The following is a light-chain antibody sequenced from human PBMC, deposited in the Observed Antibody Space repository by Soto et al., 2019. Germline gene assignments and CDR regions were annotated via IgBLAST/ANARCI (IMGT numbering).Light chain of an antibody. V-gene: IGKV1-39*01. CDR2: AAS. CDR3: QQSYRTPFT. Sequence: DIQMTQSPSSLSASVGDRVTITCRASQSISSYLNWYRQKPGKAPNVLIYAASSLQSGVPSRFSGSGSGTDFTLTISSLQPEDFATYYCQQSYRTPFTFGPGTKVDIK. CDR1: QSISSY. J-gene: IGKJ3*01.